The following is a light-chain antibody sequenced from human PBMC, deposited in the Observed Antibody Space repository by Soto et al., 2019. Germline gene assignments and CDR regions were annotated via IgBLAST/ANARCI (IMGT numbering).Light chain of an antibody. V-gene: IGLV1-40*01. CDR2: GNS. Sequence: QSVLTQPPSVYGAPGHRVTISCTRSSSNIGAGYDVHWYQQLPGTAPKLLIYGNSNRPSGVPDRFSGSKSGTSASLAITGLQAEDEADYYCQSYDSSLSGPRVFGTGTKVTVL. J-gene: IGLJ1*01. CDR3: QSYDSSLSGPRV. CDR1: SSNIGAGYD.